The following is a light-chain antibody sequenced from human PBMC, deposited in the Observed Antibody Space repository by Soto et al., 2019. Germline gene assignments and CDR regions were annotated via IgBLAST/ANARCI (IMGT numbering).Light chain of an antibody. CDR3: QQYYTTPWT. CDR1: QSVLYNSNNKNY. Sequence: DIVMTQSPDSLARSLGEKATINCKSSQSVLYNSNNKNYLAWYQQKPGQLPKLLIYWASSRESGVPDRFSGSGSGTDFTLTISSLQAEDVAVYYCQQYYTTPWTFGQGTKVEVK. V-gene: IGKV4-1*01. J-gene: IGKJ1*01. CDR2: WAS.